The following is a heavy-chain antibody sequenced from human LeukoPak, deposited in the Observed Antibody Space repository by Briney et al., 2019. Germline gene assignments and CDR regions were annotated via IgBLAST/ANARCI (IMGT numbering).Heavy chain of an antibody. CDR2: ISGSGGST. CDR1: GFTFSSYA. V-gene: IGHV3-23*01. J-gene: IGHJ4*02. D-gene: IGHD2-15*01. CDR3: AKFTAGSCLHPQPDY. Sequence: GRSLRLSCAASGFTFSSYAMHWVRQAPGKGLEWVSAISGSGGSTYYADSVKGRFTISRDNSKNTLYLQMNSLRAEDTAVYYCAKFTAGSCLHPQPDYWGQGTLVTVSS.